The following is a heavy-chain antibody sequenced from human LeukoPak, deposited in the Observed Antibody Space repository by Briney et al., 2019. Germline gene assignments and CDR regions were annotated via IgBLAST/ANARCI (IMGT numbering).Heavy chain of an antibody. Sequence: GGSLRLSCAASAFTFSNAWMNWVRQAPGKGLEWVGSIKSKTDGGTTDYAAPVKGRFTISRDDSKNTLYLQMNSLKTEDTAVYYCTTEERVSSGYCSGGSCYIDCWGRGTLVTVSS. CDR1: AFTFSNAW. D-gene: IGHD2-15*01. J-gene: IGHJ4*02. V-gene: IGHV3-15*01. CDR3: TTEERVSSGYCSGGSCYIDC. CDR2: IKSKTDGGTT.